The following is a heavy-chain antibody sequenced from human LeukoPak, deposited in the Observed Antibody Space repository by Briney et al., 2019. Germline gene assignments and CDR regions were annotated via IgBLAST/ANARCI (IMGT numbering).Heavy chain of an antibody. CDR3: AKGTERSREVSCFDH. CDR1: GLTFGNYG. CDR2: ISGGGGGT. J-gene: IGHJ4*02. Sequence: GGSLRLSCVASGLTFGNYGMNWVRQAPGKGLEWVSAISGGGGGTYYADFVTGRFTISRDNSKNTLYLQMNSLRAEDTAAYYCAKGTERSREVSCFDHWGQGTLVAVSS. D-gene: IGHD3-10*01. V-gene: IGHV3-23*01.